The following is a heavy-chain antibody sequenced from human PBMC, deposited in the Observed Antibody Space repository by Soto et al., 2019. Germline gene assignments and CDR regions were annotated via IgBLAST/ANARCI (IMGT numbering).Heavy chain of an antibody. V-gene: IGHV4-4*02. D-gene: IGHD2-15*01. J-gene: IGHJ6*02. CDR3: ARAGRGYCSGGSCYSGLHGMDV. CDR2: IYHSGST. Sequence: QVQLQESGPGLVKPSGTLSLTCAVSGGSISSSNWWSWVRQPPGKGLEWIGEIYHSGSTNYNPSLKSRVTISVDKSKNQFSLKLSSVTAADTAVYYCARAGRGYCSGGSCYSGLHGMDVWGRGTTVTVSS. CDR1: GGSISSSNW.